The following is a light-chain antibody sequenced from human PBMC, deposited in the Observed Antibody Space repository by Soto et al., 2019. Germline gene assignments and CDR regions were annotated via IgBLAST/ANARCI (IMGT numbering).Light chain of an antibody. CDR1: QSVSSS. CDR3: QQRSNWPLT. J-gene: IGKJ4*01. Sequence: EIVLTQSPATLSLSPGERATLSCRASQSVSSSLAWYQQKPGLAPRLLIYDASNRATGIPDRFSGSGSGTDFTLTISSLEPEHFAVYYCQQRSNWPLTFGGGTKVEIE. V-gene: IGKV3-11*01. CDR2: DAS.